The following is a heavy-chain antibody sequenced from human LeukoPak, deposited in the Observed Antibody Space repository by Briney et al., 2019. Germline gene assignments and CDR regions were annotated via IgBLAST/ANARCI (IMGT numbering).Heavy chain of an antibody. J-gene: IGHJ4*02. CDR3: AKADGSYKTLIDY. CDR2: ISGSGSST. CDR1: GCTFSMCA. Sequence: PGGSLRLSCAASGCTFSMCAMNWVRQAPGKGLEWVSGISGSGSSTYYADSVKGRFTISRDSSKNTVYLQMNSLRAEDTARYYCAKADGSYKTLIDYWGQGTLVTVSS. V-gene: IGHV3-23*01. D-gene: IGHD3-10*01.